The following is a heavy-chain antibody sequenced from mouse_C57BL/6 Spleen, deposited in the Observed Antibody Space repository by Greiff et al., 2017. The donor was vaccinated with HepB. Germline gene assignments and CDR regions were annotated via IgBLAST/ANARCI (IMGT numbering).Heavy chain of an antibody. D-gene: IGHD4-1*01. V-gene: IGHV2-5*01. J-gene: IGHJ4*01. CDR1: GFSLTSYG. CDR2: IWRGGST. CDR3: AKNSGTGQAMDY. Sequence: QVHVKQSGPGLVQPSQSLSITCTVSGFSLTSYGVHWVRQSPGKGLEWLGVIWRGGSTDYNAAFMSRLSITKDNSKSQVFFKMNSLQADDTAIYYCAKNSGTGQAMDYWGQGTSVTVSS.